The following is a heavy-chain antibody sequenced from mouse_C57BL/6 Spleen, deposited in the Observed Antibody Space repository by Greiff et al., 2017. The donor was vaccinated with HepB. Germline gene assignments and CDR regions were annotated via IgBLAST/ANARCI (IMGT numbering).Heavy chain of an antibody. D-gene: IGHD3-1*01. Sequence: VQRVESGAELAKPGASVKLSCKASGYTFTSYWMHWVKQRPGQGLEWIGYINPSSGYTKYNQKFKDKATLTADKSSSTAYMQLSSLTYEDSAVYYCARSGRGSDWYFDVWGTGTTVTVSS. V-gene: IGHV1-7*01. CDR1: GYTFTSYW. CDR2: INPSSGYT. J-gene: IGHJ1*03. CDR3: ARSGRGSDWYFDV.